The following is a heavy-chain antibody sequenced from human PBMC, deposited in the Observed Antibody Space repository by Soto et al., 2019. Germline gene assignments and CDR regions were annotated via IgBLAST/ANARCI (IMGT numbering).Heavy chain of an antibody. CDR3: AHSPNLITEDAQVGDFDY. V-gene: IGHV2-5*02. CDR1: GFSLNTDGEG. Sequence: QITLKESGPTQVKPTQTLTLTCSFSGFSLNTDGEGVGWVRQPPGEALEWLALIYWDDDERYSPSLKTRLTITQDPSKNPVVLIMTNMDPVDTATYFCAHSPNLITEDAQVGDFDYWGQGTLVTVSS. CDR2: IYWDDDE. D-gene: IGHD3-10*01. J-gene: IGHJ4*02.